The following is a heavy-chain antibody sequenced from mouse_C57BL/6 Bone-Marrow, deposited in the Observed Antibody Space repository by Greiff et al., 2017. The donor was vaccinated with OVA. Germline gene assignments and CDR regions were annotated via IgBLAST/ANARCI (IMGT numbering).Heavy chain of an antibody. CDR1: GFSLTSYG. CDR2: IWSGGST. V-gene: IGHV2-2*01. Sequence: VKVVESGPGLVQPSQSLSITCTVSGFSLTSYGVHWVRQSPGKGLEWLGVIWSGGSTDYNAAFISRLSISKDNSKSQVFFKMNSLQADDTAIYYCARPVIYYDYDDYAMDYWGQGTSVTVSS. CDR3: ARPVIYYDYDDYAMDY. D-gene: IGHD2-4*01. J-gene: IGHJ4*01.